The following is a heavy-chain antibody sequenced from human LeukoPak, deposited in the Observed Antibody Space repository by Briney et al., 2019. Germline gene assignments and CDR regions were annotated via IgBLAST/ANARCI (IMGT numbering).Heavy chain of an antibody. CDR2: IYSGGST. Sequence: PGGSLRLSCAASGFTVSSNYVSWVRQAPGKGLEWVSVIYSGGSTYYADSVKGRFTISRDNSKNTLYLQMNSLRAEDTAVYYCARAGSYRTFDYWGQGTLVTVSS. V-gene: IGHV3-66*02. D-gene: IGHD1-26*01. CDR3: ARAGSYRTFDY. CDR1: GFTVSSNY. J-gene: IGHJ4*02.